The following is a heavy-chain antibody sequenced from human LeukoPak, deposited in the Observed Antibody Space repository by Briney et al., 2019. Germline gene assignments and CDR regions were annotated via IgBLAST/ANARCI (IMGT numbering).Heavy chain of an antibody. J-gene: IGHJ4*02. D-gene: IGHD5-24*01. CDR3: ARRRLGYYFDY. CDR2: INPRGST. V-gene: IGHV4-34*01. Sequence: SETLSLTCGVYGGSFSGYYWSWIRQPPGKGLEWIGEINPRGSTNYNPSLKSRVTLSADTSKNQFSLTLNSVTAADTTVYYCARRRLGYYFDYWGQGTLVTVSS. CDR1: GGSFSGYY.